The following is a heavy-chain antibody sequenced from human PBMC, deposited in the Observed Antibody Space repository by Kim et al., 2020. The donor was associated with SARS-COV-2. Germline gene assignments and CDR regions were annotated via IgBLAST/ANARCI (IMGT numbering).Heavy chain of an antibody. V-gene: IGHV4-39*01. J-gene: IGHJ3*01. D-gene: IGHD6-13*01. Sequence: SETLSLTCTVSGDSISSSRYHWGWIRQPPGKGLEWVVNIYDSGITHYNPSLKRRVTISSDTSYKQFSLKLNSVTAADTAAYYCARILFAGFGVWGQGTMV. CDR3: ARILFAGFGV. CDR2: IYDSGIT. CDR1: GDSISSSRYH.